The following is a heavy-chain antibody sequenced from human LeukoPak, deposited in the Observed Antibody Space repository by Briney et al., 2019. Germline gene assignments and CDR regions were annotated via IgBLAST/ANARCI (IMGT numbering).Heavy chain of an antibody. CDR3: ARSAAAGTFPDY. CDR1: GCTFSSYE. V-gene: IGHV3-48*03. J-gene: IGHJ4*02. CDR2: ISSSGSTI. Sequence: GGSLRLSCGASGCTFSSYEMNWVRQAPGKGLEWVSYISSSGSTIYYADSVKGRFTISRDNAKNSLYLQMNSLRAEDKAVYYCARSAAAGTFPDYWGQGTLVTVSS. D-gene: IGHD6-13*01.